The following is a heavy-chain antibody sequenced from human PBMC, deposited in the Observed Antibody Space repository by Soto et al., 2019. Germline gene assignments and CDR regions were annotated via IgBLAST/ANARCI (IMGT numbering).Heavy chain of an antibody. CDR2: ISSSSSYI. CDR3: ARASYDFWSGPSYYYGMDV. D-gene: IGHD3-3*01. Sequence: VGSLRLSCAASGFTFSSYSMNWVRQARGKGLEWVSSISSSSSYIYYADSVKGRFTISRDNAKNSLYLQMNSLRAEDTAVYYCARASYDFWSGPSYYYGMDVWGQGTTVTVS. V-gene: IGHV3-21*01. J-gene: IGHJ6*02. CDR1: GFTFSSYS.